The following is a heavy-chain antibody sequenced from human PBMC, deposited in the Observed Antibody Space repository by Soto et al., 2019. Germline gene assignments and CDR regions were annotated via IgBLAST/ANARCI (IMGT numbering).Heavy chain of an antibody. V-gene: IGHV3-33*01. J-gene: IGHJ4*02. CDR1: GFTFSSHA. CDR2: IWNAGNNK. CDR3: SRSLNS. Sequence: PGGSLRLSCAASGFTFSSHAMNWVRQAPGKGLEWVALIWNAGNNKYYADAGSVKGRFTISRDNAKNSLYFHMSILTAEDSALYYCSRSLNSWGQGTLVTVSS.